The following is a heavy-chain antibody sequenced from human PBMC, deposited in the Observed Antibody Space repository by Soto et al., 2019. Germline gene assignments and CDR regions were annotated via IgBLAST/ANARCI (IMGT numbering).Heavy chain of an antibody. CDR2: ISGSGGST. V-gene: IGHV3-23*01. CDR1: GFTFSSYA. Sequence: GGSLRLSCAASGFTFSSYAMSWVRQAPGKGLEWVSAISGSGGSTYYADSVKGRFNISRDNSKNTLYLQMNSLRAEDPAVYYCAKYSGLIAAAGEYFQHWGQGTLVTVPS. J-gene: IGHJ1*01. D-gene: IGHD6-13*01. CDR3: AKYSGLIAAAGEYFQH.